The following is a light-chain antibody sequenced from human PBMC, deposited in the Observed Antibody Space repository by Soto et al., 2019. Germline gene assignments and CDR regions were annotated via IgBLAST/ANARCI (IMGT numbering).Light chain of an antibody. J-gene: IGKJ2*01. CDR3: QQYNSRYT. CDR2: DAS. Sequence: DIQMTQSPSTLSASVGDRVTITCRASQSISSWLAWYQQKPGKAPKLLIYDASGLESGVPSRFSGSGSGTEFTLTISSLQPDDFATYYCQQYNSRYTFGQGTKLEIK. CDR1: QSISSW. V-gene: IGKV1-5*01.